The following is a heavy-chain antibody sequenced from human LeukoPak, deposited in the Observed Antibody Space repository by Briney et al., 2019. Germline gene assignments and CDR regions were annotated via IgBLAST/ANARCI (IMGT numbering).Heavy chain of an antibody. V-gene: IGHV3-7*01. CDR3: ASQHCSSTTCYTDVFDI. Sequence: GGSLRLSCAASGFTFSRYWMSWVRQTPGKGLEWVANIKQDGNEKYYVDSVKGRFAISRDNAKNSLYLQMNSLRAEDTAEYYCASQHCSSTTCYTDVFDIWGQGTMVTVSS. CDR2: IKQDGNEK. J-gene: IGHJ3*02. D-gene: IGHD2-2*02. CDR1: GFTFSRYW.